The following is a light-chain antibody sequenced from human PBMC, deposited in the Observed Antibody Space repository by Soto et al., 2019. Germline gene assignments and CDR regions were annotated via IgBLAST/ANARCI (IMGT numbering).Light chain of an antibody. CDR2: DAS. CDR3: QQRINWPLT. Sequence: EIVMTQSPATLSVSPGERATLSCRASQSVSSYLAWYQQKPGQAPRLLIYDASNRATGIPARFSGSGSGTDFTLTIGSLEPEDFAVYYCQQRINWPLTFGPGTKVDIK. V-gene: IGKV3-11*01. CDR1: QSVSSY. J-gene: IGKJ3*01.